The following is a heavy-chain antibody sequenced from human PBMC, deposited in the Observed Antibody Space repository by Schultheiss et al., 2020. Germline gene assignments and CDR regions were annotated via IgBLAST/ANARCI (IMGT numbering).Heavy chain of an antibody. CDR2: ISSSSSYI. V-gene: IGHV3-21*01. CDR1: GFTFSSYS. J-gene: IGHJ5*02. D-gene: IGHD3-10*01. Sequence: GGSLRLSCAASGFTFSSYSMNWVRQAPGKGLEWVSSISSSSSYIYYADSVKGRFTISRDNAKNSLYLQMNSLRAEDTAVYYCARDRGGGSGSYYNEDWFDPWGQGTLVTVSS. CDR3: ARDRGGGSGSYYNEDWFDP.